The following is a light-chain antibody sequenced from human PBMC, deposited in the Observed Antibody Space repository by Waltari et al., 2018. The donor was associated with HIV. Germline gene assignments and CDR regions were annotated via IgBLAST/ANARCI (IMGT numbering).Light chain of an antibody. CDR1: STAINSHHC. J-gene: IGLJ3*02. CDR2: EVS. CDR3: ASYTTSDFLL. V-gene: IGLV2-14*01. Sequence: QSALTQPASVPGSPGQSITLSFTGHSTAINSHHCFSWYQQLPGKAPILLIYEVSHRPAGIPDRFSASKSGNTASLTVSGLQAEDEADYYCASYTTSDFLLFGGGTKLTVL.